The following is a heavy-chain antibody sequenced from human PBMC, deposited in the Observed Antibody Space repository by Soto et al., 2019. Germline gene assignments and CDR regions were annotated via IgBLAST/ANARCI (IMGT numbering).Heavy chain of an antibody. J-gene: IGHJ6*02. Sequence: QVQLVQSGAEVKKPGASVKVSCKASGYTFTSYDINWVRQATGQGLEWMGWMNPNSVNTGYAQKFQGRVTMTRNTSISTAYMELSSLRSEDTAVYYCARGQVSSSWYVSYYYYGMDVWGQGTTVTVSS. D-gene: IGHD6-13*01. CDR2: MNPNSVNT. V-gene: IGHV1-8*01. CDR3: ARGQVSSSWYVSYYYYGMDV. CDR1: GYTFTSYD.